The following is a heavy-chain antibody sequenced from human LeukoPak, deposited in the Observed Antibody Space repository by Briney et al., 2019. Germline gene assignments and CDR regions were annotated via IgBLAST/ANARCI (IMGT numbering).Heavy chain of an antibody. CDR3: ARAGGAVAAIGWFDP. D-gene: IGHD6-19*01. CDR2: IYYSGST. Sequence: SETLPLTCTVSGGSISSSSYYWGWIRQPPGKGLEWIGSIYYSGSTYYNPSLKSRVTISVDTSKNQFSLKLSSVTAADTAVYYCARAGGAVAAIGWFDPWGQGTLVTVSS. J-gene: IGHJ5*02. V-gene: IGHV4-39*07. CDR1: GGSISSSSYY.